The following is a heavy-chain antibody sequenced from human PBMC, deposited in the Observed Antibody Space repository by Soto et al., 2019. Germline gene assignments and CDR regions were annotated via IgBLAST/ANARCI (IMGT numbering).Heavy chain of an antibody. CDR2: DYHNGLT. V-gene: IGHV4-4*02. CDR3: ARDAAVPGESDRFDY. CDR1: GDSVTTNHW. Sequence: QVQLQESGPGLVKPSGTLSLTCAVSGDSVTTNHWWSGVRQAPGKGLEWIGEDYHNGLTNYNPSLKSRVTMSVDTSKNQFSLKLTSVTAADTAIYYCARDAAVPGESDRFDYWGQGTLVTVSS. J-gene: IGHJ4*02. D-gene: IGHD2-15*01.